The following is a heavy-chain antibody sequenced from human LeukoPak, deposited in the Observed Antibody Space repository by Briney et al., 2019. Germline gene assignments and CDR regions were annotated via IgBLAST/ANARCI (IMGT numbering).Heavy chain of an antibody. Sequence: GGSLRLSCAASGFTFCSYGMHWVRQAPGKGLEWVAVISYDGSNKYYADSVKGRFTISRDNSKNTLYLQMNSLRAEDTAVYYCARYGPAYCGGDCSLDYWGQGTLVTVSS. J-gene: IGHJ4*02. D-gene: IGHD2-21*02. CDR1: GFTFCSYG. CDR3: ARYGPAYCGGDCSLDY. V-gene: IGHV3-30*03. CDR2: ISYDGSNK.